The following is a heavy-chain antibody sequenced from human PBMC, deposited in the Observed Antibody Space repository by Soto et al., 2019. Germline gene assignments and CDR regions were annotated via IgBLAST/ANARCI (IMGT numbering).Heavy chain of an antibody. D-gene: IGHD2-15*01. CDR2: IGRGEDK. V-gene: IGHV3-23*01. CDR1: GFTFRDYV. J-gene: IGHJ6*02. Sequence: GSLRPPCDAPGFTFRDYVMHWVRERPAQGQEWGATIGRGEDKYYAESAKGRFTISSVSSQNTLFLQMNSLRAEGTALYCCVKDGTTGGQHYYVMDDGGQVTTVTGSS. CDR3: VKDGTTGGQHYYVMDD.